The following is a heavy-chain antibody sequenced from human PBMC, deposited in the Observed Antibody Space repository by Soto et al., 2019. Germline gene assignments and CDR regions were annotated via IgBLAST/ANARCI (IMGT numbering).Heavy chain of an antibody. V-gene: IGHV1-69*01. CDR1: GGTFSSYA. CDR2: IIPIFGTA. D-gene: IGHD3-16*01. Sequence: QVQLVQSGAEVKKPGSSVNVSCKASGGTFSSYAISWVRQAPGQGLEWMGGIIPIFGTANYAQKFQGRVTITAAESTSTAYMELSSLRSEDTGVYYCGGDAGIFGGFDPWGQGPLVTVSS. CDR3: GGDAGIFGGFDP. J-gene: IGHJ5*02.